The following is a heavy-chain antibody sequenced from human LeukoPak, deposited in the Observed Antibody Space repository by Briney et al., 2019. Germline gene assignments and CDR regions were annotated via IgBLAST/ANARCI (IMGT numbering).Heavy chain of an antibody. Sequence: SETLSLTCTVSGGSISSYYWSWIRQPPGKGLEWIGYIYYSGSTSYNPSLKSRVTISVDTSKNQFSLKLSSVTAADTAVYYCARSYYDSSGYYLYGFDYWGQGTLVTVSS. V-gene: IGHV4-59*01. CDR1: GGSISSYY. CDR2: IYYSGST. J-gene: IGHJ4*02. CDR3: ARSYYDSSGYYLYGFDY. D-gene: IGHD3-22*01.